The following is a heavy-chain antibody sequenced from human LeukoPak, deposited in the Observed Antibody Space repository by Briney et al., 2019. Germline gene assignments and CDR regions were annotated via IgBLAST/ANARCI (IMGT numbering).Heavy chain of an antibody. CDR3: ARRPGN. CDR1: GFAVGSNY. V-gene: IGHV3-53*01. CDR2: IYSGGAI. J-gene: IGHJ4*02. Sequence: GGSLRLSCVASGFAVGSNYMSWVRQAPGKGLEWVSLIYSGGAIRYADSVKGRFTISRDSSKNTIFPQMNDLTVEDTARYYCARRPGNWGQGILVTVSS. D-gene: IGHD1-14*01.